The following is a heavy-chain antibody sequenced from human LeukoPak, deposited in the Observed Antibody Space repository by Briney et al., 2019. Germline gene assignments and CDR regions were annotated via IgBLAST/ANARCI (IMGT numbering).Heavy chain of an antibody. CDR3: AKEGRPKLQLWSDFDY. CDR1: GFTFSSYA. CDR2: ISGSGAST. J-gene: IGHJ4*02. V-gene: IGHV3-23*01. Sequence: PGGSLRLPCAASGFTFSSYAMSWVRQAPGKGLEWVSTISGSGASTYYADSVKGRFTISRDNSKNTLYLQMKSLRAEDTAVYYCAKEGRPKLQLWSDFDYWGQGTLVTVSS. D-gene: IGHD5-18*01.